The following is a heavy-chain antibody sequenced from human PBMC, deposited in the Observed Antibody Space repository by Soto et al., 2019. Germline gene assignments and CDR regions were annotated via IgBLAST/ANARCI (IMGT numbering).Heavy chain of an antibody. V-gene: IGHV1-18*01. J-gene: IGHJ4*02. CDR2: ISTYNGNT. Sequence: ASVKVSCKASGYTFTSYGISGVRQAPGQGLEWMGWISTYNGNTNYAQKLQGRVTMTTDTSTSTAYMELRSLISDDTAVYYCAATAMGYFDYWGQGTLVTVSS. D-gene: IGHD5-18*01. CDR1: GYTFTSYG. CDR3: AATAMGYFDY.